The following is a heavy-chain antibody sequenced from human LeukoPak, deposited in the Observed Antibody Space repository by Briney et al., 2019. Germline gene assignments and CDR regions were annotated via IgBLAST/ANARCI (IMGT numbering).Heavy chain of an antibody. CDR2: IRSTANSYAT. CDR3: TVGGYRYGLDAFDS. V-gene: IGHV3-73*01. J-gene: IGHJ3*02. Sequence: GGSLSLSCAASGFTFSDSALHWVRQASGKGLEWVGRIRSTANSYATAYDVSVKGRFTISRDDSKDTASLQMNNLKTEDAAVYYCTVGGYRYGLDAFDSWGQGTMVTVSS. CDR1: GFTFSDSA. D-gene: IGHD5-18*01.